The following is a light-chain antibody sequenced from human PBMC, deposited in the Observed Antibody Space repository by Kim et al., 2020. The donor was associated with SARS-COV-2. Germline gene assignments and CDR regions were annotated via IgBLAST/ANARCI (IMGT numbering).Light chain of an antibody. Sequence: ELTQPPSASGTPGQRVTISCSGSSSNIGSHYVYWYQQLPGTAPKLLIYRNDQRPSGVPDRFSGSKSGTSASLAISGLRSEDEADYYCAAWDDSRSGWVFGGGTKLTVL. V-gene: IGLV1-47*01. CDR3: AAWDDSRSGWV. CDR2: RND. J-gene: IGLJ3*02. CDR1: SSNIGSHY.